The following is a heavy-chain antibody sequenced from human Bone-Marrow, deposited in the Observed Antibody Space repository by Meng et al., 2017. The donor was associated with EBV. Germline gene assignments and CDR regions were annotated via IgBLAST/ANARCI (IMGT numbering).Heavy chain of an antibody. D-gene: IGHD3-10*01. Sequence: QVQLEESGRGLWRSPGTLSLSWGVSGGSISSVNWWTWARKPPGKGLEWVGEIHHGGSTNYNPSLKSRVTISLDKSKNQFSLRLTSVTAADTAVYYCSIIIYGSGLNSWFDPWGQGTLVTVSS. CDR3: SIIIYGSGLNSWFDP. CDR2: IHHGGST. V-gene: IGHV4-4*03. CDR1: GGSISSVNW. J-gene: IGHJ5*02.